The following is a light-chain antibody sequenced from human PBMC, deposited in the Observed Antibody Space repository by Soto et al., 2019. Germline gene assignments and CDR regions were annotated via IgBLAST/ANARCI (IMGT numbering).Light chain of an antibody. V-gene: IGKV3-20*01. CDR2: GAS. CDR3: QQYGSSP. CDR1: QSVSSSY. J-gene: IGKJ5*01. Sequence: EIVLTQSPGTLSLSPGERDTLSCRASQSVSSSYLAWYQQKPGQAPRLLIYGASSRATGIPDRFSGSGSGTDFTLTISRLEPEEFAVYYCQQYGSSPFGQGTRLEIK.